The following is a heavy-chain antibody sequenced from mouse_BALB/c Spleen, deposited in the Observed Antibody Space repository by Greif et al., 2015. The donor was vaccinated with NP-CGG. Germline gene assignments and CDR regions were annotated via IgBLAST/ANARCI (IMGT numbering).Heavy chain of an antibody. D-gene: IGHD4-1*01. CDR2: IDPETGGT. CDR1: GYTFTDYE. V-gene: IGHV1-15*01. Sequence: VQLQQSGAELVRPGASVTLSCKASGYTFTDYEMHWVKQTPVHGLEWIGAIDPETGGTAYNQKFKGKATLTADKSSSTAYMELRSLTSEDSAVYYCTRSWDGYWGQGTTLTVSS. J-gene: IGHJ2*01. CDR3: TRSWDGY.